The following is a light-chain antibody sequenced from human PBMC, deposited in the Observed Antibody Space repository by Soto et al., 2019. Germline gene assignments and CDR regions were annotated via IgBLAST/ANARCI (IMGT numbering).Light chain of an antibody. J-gene: IGKJ1*01. V-gene: IGKV1-5*03. CDR1: QTISSG. Sequence: DIQMTQSPSTLSGSVGDRVTITCRASQTISSGLAWYQQKPGKAPKLLINKASTLKSGVPSRFSGSGSGTEFTLTISSLQPDDFATYYCQHYNSYSEAFGQGTKVDIK. CDR2: KAS. CDR3: QHYNSYSEA.